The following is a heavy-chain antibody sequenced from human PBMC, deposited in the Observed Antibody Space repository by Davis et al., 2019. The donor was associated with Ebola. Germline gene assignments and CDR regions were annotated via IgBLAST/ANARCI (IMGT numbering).Heavy chain of an antibody. Sequence: GESLKISCAASGFTFSSYAMSWVRQAPGKGLEWVSYISSSGSTIYYADSVKGRFTISRDNAKNSLYLQMNSLRAEDTAVYYCAAATVTTVYFDYWGQGTLVTVSS. CDR2: ISSSGSTI. J-gene: IGHJ4*02. D-gene: IGHD4-17*01. CDR1: GFTFSSYA. CDR3: AAATVTTVYFDY. V-gene: IGHV3-48*04.